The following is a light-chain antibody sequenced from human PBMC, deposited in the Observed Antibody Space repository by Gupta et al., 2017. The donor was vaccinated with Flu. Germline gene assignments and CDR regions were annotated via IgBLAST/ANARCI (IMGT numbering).Light chain of an antibody. CDR2: LGY. CDR3: MQTLHTPLYT. CDR1: QSLLYTNGYNY. J-gene: IGKJ4*01. Sequence: GMTQSPIPLAVPPWEPAPNSCRSSQSLLYTNGYNYLDWYLQKPGQSPQLLIYLGYNRASGVPDRFSASGSGTDFTLKISRVEAEDVGVYYCMQTLHTPLYTFGGGTKVEI. V-gene: IGKV2-28*01.